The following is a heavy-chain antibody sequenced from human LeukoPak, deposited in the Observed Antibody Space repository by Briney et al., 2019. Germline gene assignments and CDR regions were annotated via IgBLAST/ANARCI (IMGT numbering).Heavy chain of an antibody. D-gene: IGHD3-22*01. CDR2: IYSGGST. CDR1: GFTVRSNY. Sequence: GGSLRLSCAASGFTVRSNYMSWVRQAPGKGLEWVSVIYSGGSTYYADSVKGRFTISRDNSKNTLYLQMNSLRAEDTAVYYCASSRYYYDSSGYYYWGQGTLVTVSS. V-gene: IGHV3-53*01. J-gene: IGHJ4*02. CDR3: ASSRYYYDSSGYYY.